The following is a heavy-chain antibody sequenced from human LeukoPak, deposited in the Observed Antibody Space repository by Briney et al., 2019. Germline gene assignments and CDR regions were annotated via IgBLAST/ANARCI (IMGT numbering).Heavy chain of an antibody. V-gene: IGHV3-23*01. D-gene: IGHD3-10*01. CDR2: ISADSATT. Sequence: GGSLRLSCAASGFNFGSYSMTWVRQAPGKGLEWVSVISADSATTFYADSVKGRFTTSRDNAKNTVFLQMSSLRAEDTALYYCARKSASGNYPLDYWAREPWSPSPQ. J-gene: IGHJ4*02. CDR3: ARKSASGNYPLDY. CDR1: GFNFGSYS.